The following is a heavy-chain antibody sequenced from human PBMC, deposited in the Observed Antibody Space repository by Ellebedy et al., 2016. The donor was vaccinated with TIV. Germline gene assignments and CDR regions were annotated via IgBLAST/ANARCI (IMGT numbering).Heavy chain of an antibody. J-gene: IGHJ4*02. Sequence: MPSETLSLTCTVSGYSIRSGYYWGWIRQPPGKGLEWSGSMYHSGNIYSNPSLKSRVTISVDTSKNQVSLNLRTVTAADTAVYYCARTDPWQPIDDWGQGILVSVSS. CDR1: GYSIRSGYY. CDR3: ARTDPWQPIDD. D-gene: IGHD2-21*02. CDR2: MYHSGNI. V-gene: IGHV4-38-2*02.